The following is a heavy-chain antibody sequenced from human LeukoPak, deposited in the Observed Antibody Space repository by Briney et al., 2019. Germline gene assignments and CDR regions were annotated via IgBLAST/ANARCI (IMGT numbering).Heavy chain of an antibody. Sequence: PSETLSLTCTVSGGSISSSSYYWGWIRQPPGKGLEWIGSIYYSGSTNYNPSLKSRVTISVDTSKNQFSLKLSSVTAADTAVYYCARGPGIAAAPPFDYWGQGTLVTVSS. D-gene: IGHD6-13*01. CDR3: ARGPGIAAAPPFDY. V-gene: IGHV4-39*07. CDR1: GGSISSSSYY. CDR2: IYYSGST. J-gene: IGHJ4*02.